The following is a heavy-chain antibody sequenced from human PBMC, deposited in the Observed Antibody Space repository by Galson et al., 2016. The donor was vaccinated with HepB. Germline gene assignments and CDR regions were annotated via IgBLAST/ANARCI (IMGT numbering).Heavy chain of an antibody. CDR1: GFIFSNYA. D-gene: IGHD3-10*01. CDR2: VSYDGNKK. Sequence: SLRLSCAASGFIFSNYAMHWVRQAPGKGLEWVAVVSYDGNKKYYADSVKGRFTISRDNSKNTLSLQMNSLRTEDTAVYYCARGLGEYPPRDWGQGILVTVSS. V-gene: IGHV3-30*04. J-gene: IGHJ4*02. CDR3: ARGLGEYPPRD.